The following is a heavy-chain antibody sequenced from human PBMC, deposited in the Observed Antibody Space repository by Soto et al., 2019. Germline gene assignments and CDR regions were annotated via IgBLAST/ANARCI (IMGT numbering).Heavy chain of an antibody. D-gene: IGHD3-22*01. J-gene: IGHJ4*02. CDR3: ASGAAFYYDASRY. CDR1: GLNFNIHA. V-gene: IGHV3-30-3*01. CDR2: MSPGGNSQ. Sequence: PGGSLRLSCAAPGLNFNIHALHRIRQAPGEGLEWVAVMSPGGNSQYYADSVKGRFTISRDTSKSTLYLQMTSLRPEDTAVYYCASGAAFYYDASRYWGQGTLVTFSS.